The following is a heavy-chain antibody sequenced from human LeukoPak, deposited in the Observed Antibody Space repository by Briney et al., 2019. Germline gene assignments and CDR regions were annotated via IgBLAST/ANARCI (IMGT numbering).Heavy chain of an antibody. CDR1: GGSISSSSYY. CDR3: AMSRYDFGAAFDI. CDR2: IYYSGST. J-gene: IGHJ3*02. D-gene: IGHD3-3*01. V-gene: IGHV4-61*05. Sequence: SETLSLTCTVSGGSISSSSYYWGWIRQPPGKGLEWIGYIYYSGSTNYNPSLKSRVTISVDTSKNQFSLKLSSVTAADTAVYYCAMSRYDFGAAFDIWGQGTMVTVSS.